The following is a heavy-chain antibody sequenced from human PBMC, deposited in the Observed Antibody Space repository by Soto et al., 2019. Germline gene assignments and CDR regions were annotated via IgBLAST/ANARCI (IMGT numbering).Heavy chain of an antibody. CDR3: ARVNYGNYSYYYGMDV. V-gene: IGHV4-59*01. CDR1: GGSISNYY. J-gene: IGHJ6*02. D-gene: IGHD4-17*01. CDR2: IYYSGST. Sequence: QVQLQESGPGLVKPSETLSLTCTVSGGSISNYYWSWIRQPPGKGLEWIGYIYYSGSTNYNPSLKSRVTISVDTSKNQFSLKLNSVTAADTAVYYCARVNYGNYSYYYGMDVWGQGTTVTVSS.